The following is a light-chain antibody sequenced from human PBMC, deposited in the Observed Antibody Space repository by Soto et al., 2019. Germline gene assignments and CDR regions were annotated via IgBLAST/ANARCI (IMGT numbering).Light chain of an antibody. CDR1: QDIHQY. J-gene: IGKJ3*01. CDR3: QQHEDFPLT. Sequence: DIQMTQSPSSLSASVGDRVTITCQASQDIHQYLNWYLQKPGKPPNLLIYGASTLETGVPSRFSGRGSGTYFTFTISTLQPEDISTYYCQQHEDFPLTFGPGTTVDI. V-gene: IGKV1-33*01. CDR2: GAS.